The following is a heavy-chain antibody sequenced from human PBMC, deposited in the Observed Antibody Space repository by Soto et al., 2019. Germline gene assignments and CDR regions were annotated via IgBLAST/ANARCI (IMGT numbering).Heavy chain of an antibody. CDR2: ISGSGGST. CDR1: GFTFSSYA. D-gene: IGHD6-6*01. J-gene: IGHJ6*04. CDR3: ARARSQLQGKGYSYSVMVG. V-gene: IGHV3-23*01. Sequence: GVSLRLSCSASGFTFSSYAMSWVRQAPGKGLEWVSAISGSGGSTYYADSVKGRFTISRDNSKNTLYLQMNSLRAEDTAVYYCARARSQLQGKGYSYSVMVGWGTGSKITVSS.